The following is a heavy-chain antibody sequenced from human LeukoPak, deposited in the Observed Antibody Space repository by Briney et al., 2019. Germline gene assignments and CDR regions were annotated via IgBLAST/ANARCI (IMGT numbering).Heavy chain of an antibody. Sequence: GGSLRLSCAGSGFTFSSYDMHWVRHATGKGLEWVSTIGTAGDPYYPGSVKGRFTISRENAKNSLYLQMNTLRAGDTAVYYCARGDGYCSSTSCPQVGFDIWGQGTMVTVSS. J-gene: IGHJ3*02. CDR1: GFTFSSYD. V-gene: IGHV3-13*05. CDR2: IGTAGDP. CDR3: ARGDGYCSSTSCPQVGFDI. D-gene: IGHD2-2*01.